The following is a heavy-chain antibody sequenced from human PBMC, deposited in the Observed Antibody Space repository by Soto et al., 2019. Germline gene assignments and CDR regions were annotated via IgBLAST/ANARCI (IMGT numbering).Heavy chain of an antibody. CDR3: ARDTPVWGGSGNYYFAY. V-gene: IGHV3-74*01. Sequence: GGSLRLSCAASGFTFSSYWMHWVRQAPGKGLVWVSRINSDGSSTSYADSVKGRFTISRDNAKNTLYLQMNSLRAEDTAVYYCARDTPVWGGSGNYYFAYWGQGTLVTVS. J-gene: IGHJ4*02. CDR2: INSDGSST. CDR1: GFTFSSYW. D-gene: IGHD3-16*01.